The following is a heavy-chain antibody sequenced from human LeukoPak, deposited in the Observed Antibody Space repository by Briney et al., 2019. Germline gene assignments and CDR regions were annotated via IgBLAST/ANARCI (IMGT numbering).Heavy chain of an antibody. Sequence: SETLSLTCTVSGGSISSYYWSWIRQPPGKGLEWIGYIYYSGSTNYNPSLKSRVTISVDTSKNQFSLKLSSVTAAGTAVYYCARGGGGCSSTSCYFRFDPWGQGTLVTVSS. V-gene: IGHV4-59*01. CDR3: ARGGGGCSSTSCYFRFDP. J-gene: IGHJ5*02. D-gene: IGHD2-2*01. CDR2: IYYSGST. CDR1: GGSISSYY.